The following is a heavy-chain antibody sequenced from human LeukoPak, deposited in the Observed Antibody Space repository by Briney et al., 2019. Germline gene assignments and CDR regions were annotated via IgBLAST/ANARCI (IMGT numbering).Heavy chain of an antibody. J-gene: IGHJ6*03. CDR1: GFPFSRYD. D-gene: IGHD2-2*01. V-gene: IGHV3-13*01. CDR2: IGTAGDT. Sequence: PGGSLRLSCAASGFPFSRYDMHWVRQPTGKGLEWVSAIGTAGDTYYPGSVKGRFTISRENAKNSLYLQMNSLRAGDTAVYYCARVKVGIGYCSSTSCYPGGIYYYYYMDVWGKGTTVTISS. CDR3: ARVKVGIGYCSSTSCYPGGIYYYYYMDV.